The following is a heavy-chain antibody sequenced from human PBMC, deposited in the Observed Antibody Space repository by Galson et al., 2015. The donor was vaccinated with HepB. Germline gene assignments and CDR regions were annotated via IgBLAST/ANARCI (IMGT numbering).Heavy chain of an antibody. CDR3: AAKGAEGGQQLVTDY. J-gene: IGHJ4*02. Sequence: SLRLSCAASGFTVSSNYMGWVRQAPGKGLEWVSIIYSDGTTYYPDSVKGRFTVSRDNSKNTLYLQMNSLRAEDTAVYYCAAKGAEGGQQLVTDYWGQGTLVTVSS. V-gene: IGHV3-53*01. CDR1: GFTVSSNY. D-gene: IGHD6-13*01. CDR2: IYSDGTT.